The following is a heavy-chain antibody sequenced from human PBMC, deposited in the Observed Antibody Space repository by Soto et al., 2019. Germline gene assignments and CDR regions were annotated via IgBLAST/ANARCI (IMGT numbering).Heavy chain of an antibody. V-gene: IGHV1-69*13. CDR1: GGTFSSYA. CDR3: ARDTHGSSWFDY. D-gene: IGHD2-15*01. J-gene: IGHJ4*02. CDR2: IIPIFGTA. Sequence: ASVKVSCKASGGTFSSYAISWVRQAPGQGLEWMGGIIPIFGTANYAQKFQGRVTITADESTSTAYMELSSLRSEDTAVYYCARDTHGSSWFDYCGQGTLVTVPS.